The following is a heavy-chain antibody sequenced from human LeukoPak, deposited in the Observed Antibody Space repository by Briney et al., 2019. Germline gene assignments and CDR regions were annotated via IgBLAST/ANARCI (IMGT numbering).Heavy chain of an antibody. Sequence: PSETLSLTCTVPGGSISGYYWSWIRQPPGKGLEWIGYIYYSGSTNYNPSLKSRVTISVDTSKKQFSLKLSSVTAADTAVYYCARAGSSWYVDVWGKGTTVTVSS. D-gene: IGHD6-13*01. V-gene: IGHV4-59*01. J-gene: IGHJ6*03. CDR3: ARAGSSWYVDV. CDR2: IYYSGST. CDR1: GGSISGYY.